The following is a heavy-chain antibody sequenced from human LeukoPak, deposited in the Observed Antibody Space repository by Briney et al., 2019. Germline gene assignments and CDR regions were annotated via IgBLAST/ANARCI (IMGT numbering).Heavy chain of an antibody. V-gene: IGHV4-30-4*01. J-gene: IGHJ6*02. CDR2: IYYSGTT. CDR1: GGSISSGDYY. Sequence: SQTLSLTCTVSGGSISSGDYYWSWIRQPPGKGLEWIGYIYYSGTTYYNPSLKSRVTISVDTSKNQFSLKVSSVTAADTAVYHCARAQKNYYGMDVWGQGTTVTVSS. CDR3: ARAQKNYYGMDV.